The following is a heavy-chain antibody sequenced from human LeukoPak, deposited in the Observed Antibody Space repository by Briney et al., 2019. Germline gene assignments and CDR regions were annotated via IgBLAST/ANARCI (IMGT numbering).Heavy chain of an antibody. V-gene: IGHV1-69*05. CDR1: GGTFSSYS. CDR3: ASCYYYGSGSYWGYFDY. J-gene: IGHJ4*02. Sequence: GASVKLSCKASGGTFSSYSISWVRQAPGQGLEWMGGIIPIFGTANYAQKFHGRVTITTDESTSTAYKELSSLRSEDTAVYYCASCYYYGSGSYWGYFDYWGQGTIVTVSS. CDR2: IIPIFGTA. D-gene: IGHD3-10*01.